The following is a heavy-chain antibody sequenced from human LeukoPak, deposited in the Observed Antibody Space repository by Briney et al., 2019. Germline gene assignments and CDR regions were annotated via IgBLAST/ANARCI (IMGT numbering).Heavy chain of an antibody. Sequence: ASVKVSCKASGYTFTSYGISWVRQAPGQGLEWMGWISAYNGNTNYAQKLQGRVTMTTDTSTSTAYMELRSLRSDDTAVYYCARAGSSSWFRSYYYYYYMDVWGKGTTVTVSS. CDR1: GYTFTSYG. CDR3: ARAGSSSWFRSYYYYYYMDV. CDR2: ISAYNGNT. V-gene: IGHV1-18*01. D-gene: IGHD6-13*01. J-gene: IGHJ6*03.